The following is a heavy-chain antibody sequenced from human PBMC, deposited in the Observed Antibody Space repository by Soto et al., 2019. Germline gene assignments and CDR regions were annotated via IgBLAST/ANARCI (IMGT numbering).Heavy chain of an antibody. V-gene: IGHV3-23*01. Sequence: EVQLLESGGGLVQPGGSLKISCAVSGFTFSSYAMSWVRQAPGKGLEWVSGISGTGRVTNYAESVKGRFTISRDNPKNTLSLEMKSLRAEDTAVYYWAKDVHYDIVTGIEYFDHWGQGTLVTVSS. CDR3: AKDVHYDIVTGIEYFDH. CDR1: GFTFSSYA. D-gene: IGHD3-9*01. J-gene: IGHJ1*01. CDR2: ISGTGRVT.